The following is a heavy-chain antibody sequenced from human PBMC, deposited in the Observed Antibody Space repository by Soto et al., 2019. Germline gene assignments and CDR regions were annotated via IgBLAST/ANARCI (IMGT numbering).Heavy chain of an antibody. CDR1: GYTFTSYG. J-gene: IGHJ5*02. CDR2: ISAYNGNP. D-gene: IGHD3-22*01. Sequence: QVQLVQSGAEVKKPGASVKVSCKASGYTFTSYGISWVRQAPGQGLEWMGWISAYNGNPNYAQNLQGRVTMTTDTSTSTAYMELRSLRSDDTAVYYCAISNYYDPVAGWFAPWGQGTLVTVSS. V-gene: IGHV1-18*01. CDR3: AISNYYDPVAGWFAP.